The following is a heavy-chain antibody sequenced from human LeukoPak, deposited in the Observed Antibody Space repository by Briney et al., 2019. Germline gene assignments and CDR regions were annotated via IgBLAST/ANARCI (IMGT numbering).Heavy chain of an antibody. D-gene: IGHD2-21*02. CDR1: GYTLTELS. CDR2: FDPKDGET. Sequence: ASVKVSCKVSGYTLTELSMHWVRQAPGKGLEWMGGFDPKDGETIYAQKFQGRVTMTEDTSTDTAYMELSSLRSEDTAVYYCATSLTVAVTAHWYFDLWGRGTLVTVSS. CDR3: ATSLTVAVTAHWYFDL. V-gene: IGHV1-24*01. J-gene: IGHJ2*01.